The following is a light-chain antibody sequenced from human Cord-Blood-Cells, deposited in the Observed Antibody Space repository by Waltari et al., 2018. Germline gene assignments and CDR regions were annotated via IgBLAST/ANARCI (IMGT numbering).Light chain of an antibody. CDR2: DVN. CDR3: CSYAGGDTWV. CDR1: SSDVGGYNY. J-gene: IGLJ3*02. V-gene: IGLV2-11*01. Sequence: QSALTQLRSVSGSPGQSVTISCTGTSSDVGGYNYVSGYQQHPAKPPKPMIYDVNKRPSRVLSRFSGSNSGNAASLTFSGLQAEDDVYYYCCSYAGGDTWVFGGETKLTVL.